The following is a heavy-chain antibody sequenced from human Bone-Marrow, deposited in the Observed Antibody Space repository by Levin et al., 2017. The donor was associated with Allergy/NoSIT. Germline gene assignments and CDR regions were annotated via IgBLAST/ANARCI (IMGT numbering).Heavy chain of an antibody. CDR2: ISSSSSTI. CDR3: ARSRWEIAGSFDY. D-gene: IGHD1-26*01. J-gene: IGHJ4*02. V-gene: IGHV3-48*02. CDR1: GFTFSGSG. Sequence: ASVKVSCAASGFTFSGSGMNWVRQAPGKGLEWVSYISSSSSTIYYADSVKGRFTVSRDNAKKSLYLQMNSLRDEDMAVYYCARSRWEIAGSFDYWGQGTLVTVSS.